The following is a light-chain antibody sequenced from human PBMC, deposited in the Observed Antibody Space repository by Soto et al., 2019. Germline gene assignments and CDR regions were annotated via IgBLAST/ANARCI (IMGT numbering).Light chain of an antibody. V-gene: IGKV1-5*01. CDR3: QQYNSYPRA. J-gene: IGKJ1*01. CDR2: DAS. Sequence: DIQMTQSPSTLSASVGDRVTITCRASQSIGTWLAWYQHKPGRAPKLLIYDASTLEGGVPSRFSGSRSGTEFTFTISSLQPDDFATYYCQQYNSYPRAFGQGTKVEIK. CDR1: QSIGTW.